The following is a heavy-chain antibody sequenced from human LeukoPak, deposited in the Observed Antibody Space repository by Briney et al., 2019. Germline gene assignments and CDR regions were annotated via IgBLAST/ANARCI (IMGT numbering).Heavy chain of an antibody. J-gene: IGHJ4*02. D-gene: IGHD5-12*01. V-gene: IGHV1-46*01. Sequence: ASVKVSCKASGYTFTSYYMHWVRQAPGQGLKWMGIINPSSGSTSYAQKFQGRVTMTRDTSTSTVYMELSSLRSEDTAVYYCARLATAPETPFDYWGQGTLVTVSS. CDR2: INPSSGST. CDR1: GYTFTSYY. CDR3: ARLATAPETPFDY.